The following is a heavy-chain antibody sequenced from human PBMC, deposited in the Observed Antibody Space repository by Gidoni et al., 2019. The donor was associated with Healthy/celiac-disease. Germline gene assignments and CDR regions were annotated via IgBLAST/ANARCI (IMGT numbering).Heavy chain of an antibody. J-gene: IGHJ4*02. Sequence: QVQLVQSGAEVKKPGASVKVSCKASGYTFTSYAMHWVRQAPGQRLEWMGWINAGNGNTKYSQKFQGRVTITRDTSASTAYMELSSLRSEDTAVYYCARGNVVRGVIRMPFDYWGQGTLVTVSS. CDR1: GYTFTSYA. CDR2: INAGNGNT. D-gene: IGHD3-10*01. CDR3: ARGNVVRGVIRMPFDY. V-gene: IGHV1-3*01.